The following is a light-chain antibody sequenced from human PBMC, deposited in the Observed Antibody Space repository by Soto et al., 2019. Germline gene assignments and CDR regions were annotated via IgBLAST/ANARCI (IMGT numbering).Light chain of an antibody. J-gene: IGLJ1*01. CDR2: EVS. V-gene: IGLV2-14*01. Sequence: QSVLTQPASVSGSPGQSITISCTGTSSDVGGYNYVSWYQQHPGKAPKLMIYEVSYRPSGVSNRFSCSKSGNTASLPISGLQSEDEADYYCSSYTSSSTFYVFGTGTKVTVL. CDR1: SSDVGGYNY. CDR3: SSYTSSSTFYV.